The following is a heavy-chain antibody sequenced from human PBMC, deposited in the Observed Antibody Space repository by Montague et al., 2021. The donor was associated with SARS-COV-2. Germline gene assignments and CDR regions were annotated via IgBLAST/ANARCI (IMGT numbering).Heavy chain of an antibody. V-gene: IGHV4-59*01. CDR2: IYYSGGT. D-gene: IGHD1-7*01. CDR3: ARAAGYNWNYGYNWFDP. Sequence: SETLSLTCTVSGGSISSYYWSWIRQPPGKGLEWIGYIYYSGGTNYNPSLKSRVTISVDTSKNRFSLKLSSVTAADTAVYYCARAAGYNWNYGYNWFDPWGQGTLVTVSS. J-gene: IGHJ5*02. CDR1: GGSISSYY.